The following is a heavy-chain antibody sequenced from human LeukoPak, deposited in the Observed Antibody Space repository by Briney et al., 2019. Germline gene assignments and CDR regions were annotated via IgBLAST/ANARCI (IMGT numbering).Heavy chain of an antibody. CDR1: GYTFTDYY. V-gene: IGHV1-69-2*01. D-gene: IGHD1-7*01. CDR2: VDPEDGET. CDR3: ARDDTGTSHFDY. J-gene: IGHJ4*02. Sequence: ASVKISCKVSGYTFTDYYMHWVQQAPGKGLEWMGLVDPEDGETIYADKFQGRVTITADTSTDTAYMELSSLRSEDTAVYYCARDDTGTSHFDYWGQGTLVTVSS.